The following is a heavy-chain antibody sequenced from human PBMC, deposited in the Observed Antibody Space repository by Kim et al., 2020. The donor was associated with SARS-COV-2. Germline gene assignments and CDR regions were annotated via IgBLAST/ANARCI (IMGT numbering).Heavy chain of an antibody. Sequence: SETLSLTCAVYGGSFSGYYWSWIRQPPGKGLEWIGEINHSGSTNYNPSLKSRVTISVDTSKNQFSLKLSSVTAADTAVYYCARGAAKLYSSSSPWFDPWGQGTLVTVSS. V-gene: IGHV4-34*01. CDR2: INHSGST. J-gene: IGHJ5*02. D-gene: IGHD6-6*01. CDR3: ARGAAKLYSSSSPWFDP. CDR1: GGSFSGYY.